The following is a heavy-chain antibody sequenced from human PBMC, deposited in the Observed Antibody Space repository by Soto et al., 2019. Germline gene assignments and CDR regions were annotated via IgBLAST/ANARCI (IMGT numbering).Heavy chain of an antibody. V-gene: IGHV4-31*03. J-gene: IGHJ4*02. CDR1: GGSISSGGYY. D-gene: IGHD3-10*01. Sequence: SETLSLTCTVSGGSISSGGYYWSWIRQHPGKGLEWIGYIYYSGSTYYNPSLKSRVTISVDTSKNQFSLKLSSVTAADTAVYYCARVVLLWFGEFQPRYYFDYWGQGTLVTVSS. CDR2: IYYSGST. CDR3: ARVVLLWFGEFQPRYYFDY.